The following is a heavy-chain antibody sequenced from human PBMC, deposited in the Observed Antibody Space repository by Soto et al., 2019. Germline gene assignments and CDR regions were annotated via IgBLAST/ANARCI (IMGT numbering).Heavy chain of an antibody. CDR3: ARKGAAASYAHYYMDV. D-gene: IGHD6-13*01. Sequence: PSETLSLTCAVYGGSFSGYYWSWIRQPPGKGLEWIGYVYYSGNTNYNPSLESRVTISVDTSRNQFSLNLTSATAADTAVYYCARKGAAASYAHYYMDVWGRGTTVTVSS. J-gene: IGHJ6*03. V-gene: IGHV4-59*01. CDR2: VYYSGNT. CDR1: GGSFSGYY.